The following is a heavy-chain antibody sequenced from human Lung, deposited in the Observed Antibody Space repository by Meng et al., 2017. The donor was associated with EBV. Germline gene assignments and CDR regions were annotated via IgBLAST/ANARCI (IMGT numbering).Heavy chain of an antibody. V-gene: IGHV1-46*01. CDR3: ARGVVGATSGDY. CDR1: GYTFTSYY. CDR2: INPSGGST. D-gene: IGHD1-26*01. J-gene: IGHJ4*02. Sequence: VQLVQSGAEVKEPGASVKVSCKAFGYTFTSYYMHWGRQAPGQGLEWMGIINPSGGSTSYAQKFQGRVTMTRDTSTSTVYMELSSLRSEDTAVYYCARGVVGATSGDYRGQGTLVTVSS.